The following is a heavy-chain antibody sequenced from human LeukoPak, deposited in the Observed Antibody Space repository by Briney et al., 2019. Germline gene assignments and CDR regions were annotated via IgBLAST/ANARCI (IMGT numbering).Heavy chain of an antibody. V-gene: IGHV3-74*01. J-gene: IGHJ6*02. CDR2: INTDGRTT. D-gene: IGHD4/OR15-4a*01. CDR3: ARTMAMDV. Sequence: PGGSLRLSCAASGFIFSDYWMNWVRQAPGKGLVWVSRINTDGRTTNYADSVKGRFTISRDSAKNMLYLQMNSLRAEDTAVHYCARTMAMDVWGQGTTVTVSS. CDR1: GFIFSDYW.